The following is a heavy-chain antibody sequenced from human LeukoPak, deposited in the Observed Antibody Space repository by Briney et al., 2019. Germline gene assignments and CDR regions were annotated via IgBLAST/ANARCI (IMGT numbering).Heavy chain of an antibody. CDR2: ITSTGTYM. J-gene: IGHJ4*02. V-gene: IGHV3-21*06. Sequence: GSLRLSCEVSGFTFSDYSLNWVRQAPGKGLEWVSSITSTGTYMYYADSVKGRFTISRDNANNVLYLQMNSLRAEDTAVYYCARDPTYYLRYGYFDSWGQGTLVTVSS. CDR1: GFTFSDYS. D-gene: IGHD1-26*01. CDR3: ARDPTYYLRYGYFDS.